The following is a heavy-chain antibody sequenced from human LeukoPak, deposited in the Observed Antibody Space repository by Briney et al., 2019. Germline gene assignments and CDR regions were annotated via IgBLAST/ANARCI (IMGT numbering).Heavy chain of an antibody. CDR3: ARGDNWNFAYLDY. J-gene: IGHJ4*02. CDR1: GLTFSTYS. CDR2: ISSSGSFI. V-gene: IGHV3-21*01. Sequence: GGSLRLSCAASGLTFSTYSLSWVRQARGKGLEWVSSISSSGSFIYYADALKGRFTISRDNAKNSLYLQMNSRRAEDTAVYYCARGDNWNFAYLDYWGQGTLVTVSS. D-gene: IGHD1-1*01.